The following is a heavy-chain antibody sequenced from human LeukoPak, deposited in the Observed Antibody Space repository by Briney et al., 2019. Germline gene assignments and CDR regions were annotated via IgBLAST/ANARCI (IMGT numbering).Heavy chain of an antibody. Sequence: SVKVSCKASGGTFSSYAISWVRQAPGQGLEWMGRIIPILGIANYAQKFQGRVTITADKSTSTAYMELSNLRSEDTAVYYCASYYYDSSGYYYEAGYWGQGTLVTVSS. V-gene: IGHV1-69*04. CDR2: IIPILGIA. J-gene: IGHJ4*02. D-gene: IGHD3-22*01. CDR1: GGTFSSYA. CDR3: ASYYYDSSGYYYEAGY.